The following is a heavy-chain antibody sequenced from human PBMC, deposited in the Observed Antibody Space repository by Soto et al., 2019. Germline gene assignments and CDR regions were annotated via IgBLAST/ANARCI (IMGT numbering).Heavy chain of an antibody. J-gene: IGHJ6*03. Sequence: EVQLVESGGGLVKPGGSLRLSCAASGFTFSSYSMNWVRQAPGKGLEWVSSISSSSSYIYYADSVKGRFTISRDNAKNSLHLQMNSLRAEDTAVYYCARERGRGITIFGVVAPYYYYMDVWGKGTTVTVSS. CDR1: GFTFSSYS. CDR2: ISSSSSYI. CDR3: ARERGRGITIFGVVAPYYYYMDV. D-gene: IGHD3-3*01. V-gene: IGHV3-21*01.